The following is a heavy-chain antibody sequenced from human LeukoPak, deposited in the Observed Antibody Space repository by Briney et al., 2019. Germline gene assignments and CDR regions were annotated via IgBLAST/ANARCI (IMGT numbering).Heavy chain of an antibody. CDR2: IWYDGSNK. V-gene: IGHV3-33*01. J-gene: IGHJ4*02. Sequence: PGGSLRLSCAASGFTFSSYGMHWVRQAPGKGLEWVAVIWYDGSNKYYADSVKGRFTISRDNSKNTLYLQMNSLRAGDTAVYYCARGSNGYYYDSSGYYDYWGQGTLVTVSS. CDR3: ARGSNGYYYDSSGYYDY. D-gene: IGHD3-22*01. CDR1: GFTFSSYG.